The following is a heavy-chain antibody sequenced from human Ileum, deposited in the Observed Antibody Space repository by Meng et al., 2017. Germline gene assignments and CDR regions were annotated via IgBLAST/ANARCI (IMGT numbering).Heavy chain of an antibody. V-gene: IGHV4-4*02. Sequence: VQLQASGAGRVKPSGTLAITCAVSGDSISSGNWWNWVRQSPGKGLEWIVEIFHGGTTNYNPSLKNRVTLLMDKSKNQFSLQLTSVTAADTAVFYCARGIGDIRVGFDYWGQGILVTVSS. CDR2: IFHGGTT. J-gene: IGHJ4*02. D-gene: IGHD5-12*01. CDR1: GDSISSGNW. CDR3: ARGIGDIRVGFDY.